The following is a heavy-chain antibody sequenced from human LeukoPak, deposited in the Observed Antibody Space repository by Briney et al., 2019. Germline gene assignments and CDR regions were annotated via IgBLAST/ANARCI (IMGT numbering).Heavy chain of an antibody. CDR2: IYSGAST. J-gene: IGHJ6*02. V-gene: IGHV3-53*01. D-gene: IGHD6-13*01. CDR1: GFTVSSNH. Sequence: GGSLRLSCAASGFTVSSNHMSWVRQAAGKGLEWVSVIYSGASTYYADSVKGRFTISRDNSKNTLYLQMNSLRAEDTAVYYCARLAAHYGLDVWGQGTTVTVSS. CDR3: ARLAAHYGLDV.